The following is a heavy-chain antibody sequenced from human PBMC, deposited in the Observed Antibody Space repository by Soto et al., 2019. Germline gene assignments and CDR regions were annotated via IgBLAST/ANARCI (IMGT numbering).Heavy chain of an antibody. D-gene: IGHD3-22*01. CDR3: ARPSRFDSSGYYFDS. CDR2: INHSGTT. CDR1: GGSFSGYY. Sequence: SETLSLTCAVYGGSFSGYYWSWIRQPPGKGLEWIGEINHSGTTKYNPSLKSRVTISVDTSKNQFSLKLSSVTAADTAVYYCARPSRFDSSGYYFDSWGQGTKVTVYS. V-gene: IGHV4-34*01. J-gene: IGHJ4*02.